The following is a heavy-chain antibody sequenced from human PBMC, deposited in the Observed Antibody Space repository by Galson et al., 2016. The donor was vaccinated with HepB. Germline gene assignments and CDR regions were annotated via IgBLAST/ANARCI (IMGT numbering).Heavy chain of an antibody. J-gene: IGHJ4*02. V-gene: IGHV3-23*01. D-gene: IGHD3-16*01. CDR2: ISGSGGST. CDR3: GKHGGFDY. CDR1: GFTFSSYA. Sequence: SLRLSCAASGFTFSSYAMSWVRQAPGKGLEWVSAISGSGGSTYYADSAKGRFTISRDNSKNTLYLYRNNLTAGDTAIYYCGKHGGFDYWGQGALVTVSS.